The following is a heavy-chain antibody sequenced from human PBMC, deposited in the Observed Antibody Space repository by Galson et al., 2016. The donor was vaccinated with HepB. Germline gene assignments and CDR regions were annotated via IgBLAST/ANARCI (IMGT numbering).Heavy chain of an antibody. V-gene: IGHV1-46*01. Sequence: SVKVSCKASRYTFTTYWMHWVRQAPGQGLEWVGVINPSGDGTSYAQKFQGRVSMTSDTSTSTVYMQLISLRSEDTAVSYCARPFYGEYYYFDYWGQGTLVIVSS. J-gene: IGHJ4*02. CDR1: RYTFTTYW. CDR3: ARPFYGEYYYFDY. CDR2: INPSGDGT. D-gene: IGHD4-17*01.